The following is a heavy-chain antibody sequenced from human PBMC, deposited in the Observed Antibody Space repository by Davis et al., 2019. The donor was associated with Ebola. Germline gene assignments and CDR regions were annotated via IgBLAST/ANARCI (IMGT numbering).Heavy chain of an antibody. J-gene: IGHJ4*02. Sequence: SVKVSCKASGGTFSSYAISWVRQAPGQGLEWMGGIIPIFGTANYAQKFQGRVAITADASTSTAYMELSRLRSDDTAVYYCARDLSSLGYCSSTSCYTFDYWGQGTLVTVSS. CDR1: GGTFSSYA. CDR2: IIPIFGTA. CDR3: ARDLSSLGYCSSTSCYTFDY. V-gene: IGHV1-69*13. D-gene: IGHD2-2*02.